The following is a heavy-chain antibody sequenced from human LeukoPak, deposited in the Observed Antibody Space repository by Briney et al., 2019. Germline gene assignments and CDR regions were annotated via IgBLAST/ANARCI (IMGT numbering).Heavy chain of an antibody. J-gene: IGHJ4*02. CDR3: AGERGIVVVPAALDY. Sequence: SVKVSCKASGGTFSSYAISWVRQAPGQGLEWMGRIIPILGIANYAQKFQGRVTITADKSTSTAYMELSSLRSEDTAVYYCAGERGIVVVPAALDYWGQGTLVTVSS. D-gene: IGHD2-2*01. CDR1: GGTFSSYA. CDR2: IIPILGIA. V-gene: IGHV1-69*04.